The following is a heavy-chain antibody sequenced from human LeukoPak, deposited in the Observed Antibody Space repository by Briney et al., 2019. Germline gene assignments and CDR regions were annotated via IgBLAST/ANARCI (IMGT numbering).Heavy chain of an antibody. J-gene: IGHJ4*02. CDR3: AKDLLTRDDFWSGYYADS. CDR1: GFTFSTYN. D-gene: IGHD3-3*01. V-gene: IGHV3-33*06. CDR2: IWYDGSNK. Sequence: GGSLRLSCEASGFTFSTYNMHWVRQAPGKGLEWVALIWYDGSNKYYADSVKGRFTISRDNSKNTLYLQMNSLRAEDTAVYYCAKDLLTRDDFWSGYYADSWGQGTLVTVSS.